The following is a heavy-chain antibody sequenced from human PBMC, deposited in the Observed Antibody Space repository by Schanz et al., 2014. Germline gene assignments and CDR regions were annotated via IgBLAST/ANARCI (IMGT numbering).Heavy chain of an antibody. D-gene: IGHD6-19*01. CDR1: GFTFISYD. CDR2: ISYDGNTK. CDR3: ARGGYSSGWYDRDIAHFDY. V-gene: IGHV3-30*19. Sequence: QAQLVESGGGVVQPGRSLRLSCVASGFTFISYDIHWVRQAPGKGLEWVALISYDGNTKYYADSVKGRFTISRDNSKNTLYLQMNSLRADDTAVYDCARGGYSSGWYDRDIAHFDYWGQGTLVTVSS. J-gene: IGHJ4*02.